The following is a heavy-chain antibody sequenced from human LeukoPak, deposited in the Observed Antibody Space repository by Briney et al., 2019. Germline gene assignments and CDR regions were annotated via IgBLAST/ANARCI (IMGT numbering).Heavy chain of an antibody. CDR3: AKSLIFGSGKNNWFDP. Sequence: PGGSLRLSCAASGFTFSNYAMSWVRQAPRKGLERVSTISNSADITYYADSVKGRFTISRDNSKNTLYLQMNSLRAEDTAVYYCAKSLIFGSGKNNWFDPWGQGTLVTVSS. J-gene: IGHJ5*02. V-gene: IGHV3-23*01. CDR1: GFTFSNYA. CDR2: ISNSADIT. D-gene: IGHD3-10*01.